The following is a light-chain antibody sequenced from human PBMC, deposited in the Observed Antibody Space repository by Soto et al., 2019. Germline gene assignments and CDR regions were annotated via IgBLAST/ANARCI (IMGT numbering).Light chain of an antibody. CDR2: GAS. CDR3: QQYGSSPPTT. Sequence: EIVLTQSPGTLSLSPGERATLSCRASQSVSSSYLAWYQQKPGQAPRLLIYGASSRANGIPDRFSGSGSGTDFTLTISRLEPEDFAVYYCQQYGSSPPTTFGQGTRLEIK. CDR1: QSVSSSY. J-gene: IGKJ5*01. V-gene: IGKV3-20*01.